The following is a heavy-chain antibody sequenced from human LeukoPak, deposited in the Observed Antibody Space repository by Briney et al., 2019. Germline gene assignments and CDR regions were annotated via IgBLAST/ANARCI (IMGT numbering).Heavy chain of an antibody. CDR1: GFTFSRYS. CDR3: AREGGRLPVGAFDI. J-gene: IGHJ3*02. D-gene: IGHD3-16*01. Sequence: GGSLRLSCAASGFTFSRYSMNWVRQAPGKGLEWVSYISSSSSTINYGDSVKGRFTISRDNAKNSLYLQMNSLRAEDTAVYYCAREGGRLPVGAFDIWGQGTMVTVSS. V-gene: IGHV3-48*04. CDR2: ISSSSSTI.